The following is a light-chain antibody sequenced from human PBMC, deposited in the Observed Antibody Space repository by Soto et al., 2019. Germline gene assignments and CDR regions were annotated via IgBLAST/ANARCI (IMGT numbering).Light chain of an antibody. J-gene: IGLJ2*01. CDR1: SSDVGGNIY. CDR2: EVN. V-gene: IGLV2-8*01. Sequence: QSALTQPPSAAGSPGQSVTISCTGTSSDVGGNIYVSWYQQHPGKAPKLMIYEVNKRPSGVPDRFSGSKSDNTASLTVSGLQAEDEADYYCSSYAGSNNVVFGGGTKLTVL. CDR3: SSYAGSNNVV.